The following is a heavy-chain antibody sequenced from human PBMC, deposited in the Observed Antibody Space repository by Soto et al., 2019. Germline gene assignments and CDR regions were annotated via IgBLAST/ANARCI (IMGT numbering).Heavy chain of an antibody. Sequence: PSETLSLTCAVSGGSITSNWWSWVRQPPGKGLEWIGEIYHNGRFNYNPSLRSRLTISIDKSKNQLSLKLTSVTAADTAVHYCARDRRSYYSDGSGLDFWGQGTLVTVSS. CDR1: GGSITSNW. CDR2: IYHNGRF. CDR3: ARDRRSYYSDGSGLDF. D-gene: IGHD3-22*01. V-gene: IGHV4-4*02. J-gene: IGHJ4*02.